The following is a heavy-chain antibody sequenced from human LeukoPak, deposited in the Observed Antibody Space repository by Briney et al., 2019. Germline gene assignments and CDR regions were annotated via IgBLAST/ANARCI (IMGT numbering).Heavy chain of an antibody. CDR2: IIPMFGTP. CDR1: GYTFTSYG. D-gene: IGHD3-3*01. V-gene: IGHV1-69*13. CDR3: VLESDVVPDY. Sequence: ASVKVSCKASGYTFTSYGISWVRQAPGQGLEWMGGIIPMFGTPNYAQKFQGRVTITADESTSTAYMEVTSLRSEDTAVYYCVLESDVVPDYWGQGTLVTVSS. J-gene: IGHJ4*02.